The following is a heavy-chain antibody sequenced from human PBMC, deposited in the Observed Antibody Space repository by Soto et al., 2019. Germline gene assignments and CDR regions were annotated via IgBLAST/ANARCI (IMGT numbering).Heavy chain of an antibody. D-gene: IGHD3-10*01. V-gene: IGHV3-23*01. CDR2: ISGSGGST. J-gene: IGHJ4*02. Sequence: GGSLRLSCAASGFTFSSYAMSWVRQAPGKGLEWVSAISGSGGSTYYADSVKGRFTISRDNSKNTLYLQMNSLRAEDTAVYYCAKGRITMVRGVGGVVDYWGQGTLVTVSS. CDR1: GFTFSSYA. CDR3: AKGRITMVRGVGGVVDY.